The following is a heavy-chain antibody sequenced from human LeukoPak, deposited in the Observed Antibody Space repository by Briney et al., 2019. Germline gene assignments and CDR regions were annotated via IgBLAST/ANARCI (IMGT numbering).Heavy chain of an antibody. D-gene: IGHD6-13*01. Sequence: SETLSLTCAVYGGSFSGYYWSWIRQPPGKGLEWIGEINHSGSTNYNPSLKSRVTISVDTSKNQFSLKLSSVTAADTAVYYCARMSVIAAAEPFDYWGQGTLVTVSS. J-gene: IGHJ4*02. CDR1: GGSFSGYY. V-gene: IGHV4-34*01. CDR3: ARMSVIAAAEPFDY. CDR2: INHSGST.